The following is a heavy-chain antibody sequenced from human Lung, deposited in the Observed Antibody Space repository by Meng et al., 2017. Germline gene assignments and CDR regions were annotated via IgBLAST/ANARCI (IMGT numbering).Heavy chain of an antibody. Sequence: QVQLQKWGARLLKPSETLSLTCAVYGGSFSGYYWSWIRQPPGKGLEWIGEIIDSGSTNYNPSLKSRVTISVDTSKNQFSLRVTSVTAADRAVYYCVRRTYSSGWYFDYWGQGTLVTVSS. CDR1: GGSFSGYY. D-gene: IGHD6-19*01. CDR3: VRRTYSSGWYFDY. CDR2: IIDSGST. V-gene: IGHV4-34*02. J-gene: IGHJ4*02.